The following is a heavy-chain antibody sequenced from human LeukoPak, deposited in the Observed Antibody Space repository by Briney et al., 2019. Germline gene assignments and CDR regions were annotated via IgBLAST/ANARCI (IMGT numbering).Heavy chain of an antibody. D-gene: IGHD5-18*01. CDR2: IYYSGST. CDR1: GGSISSSSYY. Sequence: SETLSLTCTVSGGSISSSSYYWGWIRQPPGKGLEWIGSIYYSGSTYYNPSLKSRVTISVDTSKNQFSLKMSCVTAADTAVYYCARGRIKLWTSHKIYFDYWGQGNLVTVSS. CDR3: ARGRIKLWTSHKIYFDY. J-gene: IGHJ4*02. V-gene: IGHV4-39*01.